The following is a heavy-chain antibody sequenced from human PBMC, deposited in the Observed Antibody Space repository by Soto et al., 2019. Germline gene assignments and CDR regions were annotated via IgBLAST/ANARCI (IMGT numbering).Heavy chain of an antibody. J-gene: IGHJ6*02. D-gene: IGHD1-26*01. Sequence: PGESLKISCKGSGYSFTSYWIGWVRQMPGKGLEWMGIIYPGDSDTRYSPSFQGQVTISADKSISTAYLQWSSLKASDTAMYYCARHGEWELILRYYGMDVWGQGTTVTVSS. CDR1: GYSFTSYW. CDR2: IYPGDSDT. V-gene: IGHV5-51*01. CDR3: ARHGEWELILRYYGMDV.